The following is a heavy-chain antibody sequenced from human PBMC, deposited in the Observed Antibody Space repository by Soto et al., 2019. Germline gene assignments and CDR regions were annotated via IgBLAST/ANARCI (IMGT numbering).Heavy chain of an antibody. V-gene: IGHV4-59*08. CDR3: ARGGGSYSSGWYYDS. J-gene: IGHJ4*02. CDR2: VYYRGST. CDR1: GVSISNSNTY. D-gene: IGHD6-19*01. Sequence: QVQLQESGPGLVKPSETMSLTCTVAGVSISNSNTYWNWVRQPPGKGLEWIGFVYYRGSTKYNRSLESRVTISVDASRNQHSLELTSVTATDTAVYYCARGGGSYSSGWYYDSWGQGTLVTVSS.